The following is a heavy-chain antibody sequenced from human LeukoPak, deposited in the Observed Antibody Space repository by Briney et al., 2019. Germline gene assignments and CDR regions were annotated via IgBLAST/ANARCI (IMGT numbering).Heavy chain of an antibody. Sequence: ASVKVSCKASGYTFTGYHIHWVRQAPGQGREWMGRINPYSGDTNSAQKFQGRVTMTRDTSITTAYMDLSSLTPDDTAVYFCARDQGSLTRSWYTGYWGQGTQVTVSS. CDR3: ARDQGSLTRSWYTGY. V-gene: IGHV1-2*06. CDR2: INPYSGDT. D-gene: IGHD6-13*01. CDR1: GYTFTGYH. J-gene: IGHJ4*02.